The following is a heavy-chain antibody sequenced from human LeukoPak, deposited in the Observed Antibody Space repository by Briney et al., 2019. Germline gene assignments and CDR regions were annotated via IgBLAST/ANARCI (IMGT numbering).Heavy chain of an antibody. V-gene: IGHV1-69*01. Sequence: ASVKVSCKASGGTFSSYAISWVRQAPGQGLEWMGGIIPIFGTANYAQKFQGRVTITADESTSTAYMELSSLRSEDTAVYYCAREGRRLDAFDIWGQGTMVTVSS. J-gene: IGHJ3*02. CDR2: IIPIFGTA. CDR3: AREGRRLDAFDI. D-gene: IGHD1-1*01. CDR1: GGTFSSYA.